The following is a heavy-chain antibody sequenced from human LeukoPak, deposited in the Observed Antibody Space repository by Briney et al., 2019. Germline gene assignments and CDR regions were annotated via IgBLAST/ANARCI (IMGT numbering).Heavy chain of an antibody. CDR3: ARISPVTIGHWRGYYFDY. J-gene: IGHJ4*02. CDR1: GFSLSTSGMR. V-gene: IGHV2-70*04. CDR2: IDWDDDK. Sequence: SGPALVKPTQTLTLTCTFSGFSLSTSGMRVSWIRHPPGKALEWLARIDWDDDKFYSTSLKTRVTISKDTTKNQVVLTMINVDPMDTATYYCARISPVTIGHWRGYYFDYWGQGHLVTVSS. D-gene: IGHD1-1*01.